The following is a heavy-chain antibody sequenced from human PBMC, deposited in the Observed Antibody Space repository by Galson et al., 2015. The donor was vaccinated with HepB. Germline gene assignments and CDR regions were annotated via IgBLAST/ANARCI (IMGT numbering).Heavy chain of an antibody. CDR2: INTNTGNP. V-gene: IGHV7-4-1*02. J-gene: IGHJ6*02. D-gene: IGHD1-26*01. CDR3: ARDGSESYRYGMDV. Sequence: SVKVSCKASGYSFSTYGISWVRQAPGQGLEWMGWINTNTGNPTYAQGFTGRFVFSLDTSVSTAHLQISSLKDEDTAVYYCARDGSESYRYGMDVWGQGTTVTVSS. CDR1: GYSFSTYG.